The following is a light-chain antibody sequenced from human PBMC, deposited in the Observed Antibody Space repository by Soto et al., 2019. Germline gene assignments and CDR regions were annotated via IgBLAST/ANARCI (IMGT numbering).Light chain of an antibody. V-gene: IGKV3-20*01. CDR3: QQYGSSPPWT. J-gene: IGKJ1*01. Sequence: EIVFTQSPGTVSLSPLERSTLSCRASQSVSSSYLAWYQQKPGQAPRLLIYGASSWATGIPDRFSGSGSGTDFTLTISRLEPEDFAVYYCQQYGSSPPWTFGQGTKVDIK. CDR1: QSVSSSY. CDR2: GAS.